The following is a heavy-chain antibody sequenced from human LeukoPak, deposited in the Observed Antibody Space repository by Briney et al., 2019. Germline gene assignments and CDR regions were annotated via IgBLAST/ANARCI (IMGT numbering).Heavy chain of an antibody. CDR1: GFTFINYA. D-gene: IGHD3-10*01. CDR2: ISGSGGST. Sequence: GGSLRLSCAASGFTFINYAMSWVRQAPGKGLEWVLAISGSGGSTYYADSVKGRFTISRDKSKNTLYLQMNSLRAEDTALYYCARDLRGGASYWGQGTLVTVSS. V-gene: IGHV3-23*01. CDR3: ARDLRGGASY. J-gene: IGHJ4*02.